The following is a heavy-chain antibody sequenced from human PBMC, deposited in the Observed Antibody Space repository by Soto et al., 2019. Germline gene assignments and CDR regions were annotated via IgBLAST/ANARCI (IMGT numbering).Heavy chain of an antibody. Sequence: SETLSLTCTVSGGSISSYYWSWIRQPPGKGLEWIGYIYYSGTTNYNPSLKSRVTISIDTSKNQFSLKLSSVTAADTAVYYCARGGGIYYYYGMDVWGQGTTVTVSS. CDR1: GGSISSYY. J-gene: IGHJ6*02. D-gene: IGHD3-16*01. CDR2: IYYSGTT. V-gene: IGHV4-59*01. CDR3: ARGGGIYYYYGMDV.